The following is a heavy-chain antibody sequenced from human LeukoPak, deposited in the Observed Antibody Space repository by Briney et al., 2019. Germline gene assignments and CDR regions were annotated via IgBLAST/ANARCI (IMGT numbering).Heavy chain of an antibody. V-gene: IGHV1-46*01. Sequence: ASVKVSCKASGYTFTSYYMHWVRQAPGQGLEWMGIINPSGGSTSYAQKFQGRVTMTRDTSTSTVYMELSSLRSEDTAVYYCARATESGSDYYYYYGMDVWGQGTTVTVS. D-gene: IGHD1-1*01. CDR2: INPSGGST. CDR3: ARATESGSDYYYYYGMDV. CDR1: GYTFTSYY. J-gene: IGHJ6*02.